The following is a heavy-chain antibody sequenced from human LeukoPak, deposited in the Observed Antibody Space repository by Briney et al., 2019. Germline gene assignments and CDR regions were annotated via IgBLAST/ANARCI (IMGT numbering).Heavy chain of an antibody. J-gene: IGHJ4*02. D-gene: IGHD6-13*01. CDR2: IYHSGST. CDR1: GGSISSGGYS. CDR3: ARVWQQLVLDY. V-gene: IGHV4-30-2*01. Sequence: SQTLSLTCAVSGGSISSGGYSWSWIRQPPGKGLEWIGYIYHSGSTYYNPSLKSRVTISVDRSKNQFSLKLSSVTAADTAVYYCARVWQQLVLDYWGQGTLVPVSS.